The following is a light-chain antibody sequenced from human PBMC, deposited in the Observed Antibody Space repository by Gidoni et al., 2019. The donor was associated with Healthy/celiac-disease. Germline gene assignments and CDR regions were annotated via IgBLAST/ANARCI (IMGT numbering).Light chain of an antibody. CDR2: DVS. J-gene: IGLJ1*01. Sequence: QSALTQPASVSGSPGQSITISCTVTSSDVGGYNYVSWYQQHPGKAPTLMIYDVSKRPSGVSNRFSGSKSGNTASLTISGLQAEDEADYYCSSYTSSSTLVFGTGTKVTVL. V-gene: IGLV2-14*03. CDR1: SSDVGGYNY. CDR3: SSYTSSSTLV.